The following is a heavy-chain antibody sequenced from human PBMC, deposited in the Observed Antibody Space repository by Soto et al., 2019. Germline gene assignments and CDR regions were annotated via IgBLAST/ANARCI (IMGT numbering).Heavy chain of an antibody. J-gene: IGHJ3*02. CDR2: TYYRSKWYN. CDR3: ARDPHHDALDI. V-gene: IGHV6-1*01. Sequence: PXQTLSLTCVISGYSVSSNSAAWNLIRQSPSRGLEWLGRTYYRSKWYNDYAVSVKSRITINPDTSKNQFSLQLNSVTPEDTAVYYCARDPHHDALDIWGQGTMVTVSS. CDR1: GYSVSSNSAA.